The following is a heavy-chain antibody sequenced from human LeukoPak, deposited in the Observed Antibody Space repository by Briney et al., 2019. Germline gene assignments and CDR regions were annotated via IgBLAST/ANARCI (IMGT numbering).Heavy chain of an antibody. V-gene: IGHV4-59*01. CDR3: ARTFIAAAASEYYFDY. D-gene: IGHD6-13*01. CDR2: IYHSGST. Sequence: SETLSLTCTVSGVSISSYYWSWIRQPPGKGLEWIGYIYHSGSTNYNPSLKSRVTISVDTSKNQFSLKLSSVTAADTAVYYCARTFIAAAASEYYFDYWGQGTLVTVSS. CDR1: GVSISSYY. J-gene: IGHJ4*02.